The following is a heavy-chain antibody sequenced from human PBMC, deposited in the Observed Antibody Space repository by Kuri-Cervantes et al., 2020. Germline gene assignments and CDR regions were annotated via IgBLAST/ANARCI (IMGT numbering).Heavy chain of an antibody. CDR2: IYDSGST. J-gene: IGHJ4*02. CDR3: ARLIGGAVWRLDYFDY. V-gene: IGHV4-39*01. Sequence: GSLRLPCTVSGYSISSSTYYWGWIRQRPGKGLEWIGSIYDSGSTYYNPSLKSRVTISVATSKNQFSLKLSSVTAADKAVDYCARLIGGAVWRLDYFDYWGQGSLVTVSS. CDR1: GYSISSSTYY. D-gene: IGHD3-3*01.